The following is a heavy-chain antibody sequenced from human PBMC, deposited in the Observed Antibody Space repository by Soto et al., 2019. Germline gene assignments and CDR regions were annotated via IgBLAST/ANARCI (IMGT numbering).Heavy chain of an antibody. J-gene: IGHJ4*02. Sequence: QIFSLICAVSWGSSFKITATGNSIRQSPSRGLEWLGRTYYRSKWYNEYAVSVRSRITISPDTSKNQFSLQLSSVTPEDTAVYYCARVRGDYDSSDYYLARFDYWGQGTLVTVSS. D-gene: IGHD3-22*01. V-gene: IGHV6-1*01. CDR2: TYYRSKWYN. CDR3: ARVRGDYDSSDYYLARFDY. CDR1: WGSSFKITAT.